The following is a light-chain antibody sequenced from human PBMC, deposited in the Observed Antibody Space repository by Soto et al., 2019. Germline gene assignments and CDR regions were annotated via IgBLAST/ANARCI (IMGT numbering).Light chain of an antibody. J-gene: IGKJ1*01. CDR3: QQYFEWPPMT. Sequence: EIVMTQSPATLSLSPGERATLSCRASQSVSSKLAWYQQKPGQAPRLLIYGASTRATGIPARFSGSASGTEFTLTISSLQSADFAIYYCQQYFEWPPMTFGQGTKVDIK. V-gene: IGKV3-15*01. CDR1: QSVSSK. CDR2: GAS.